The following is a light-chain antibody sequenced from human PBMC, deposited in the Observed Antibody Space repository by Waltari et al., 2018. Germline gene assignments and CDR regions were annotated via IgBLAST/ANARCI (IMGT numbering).Light chain of an antibody. CDR2: SAS. V-gene: IGKV1-39*01. CDR1: QSVRTY. CDR3: QQSSTTPRT. Sequence: DLQLTQSPSSLSASVGDRVTITCRASQSVRTYLNWYQHKSGTAPKLLIYSASTLESGVPSRFSGRGSGTDFTLTISSLRPEDFATYYCQQSSTTPRTFGPGTKVEIK. J-gene: IGKJ1*01.